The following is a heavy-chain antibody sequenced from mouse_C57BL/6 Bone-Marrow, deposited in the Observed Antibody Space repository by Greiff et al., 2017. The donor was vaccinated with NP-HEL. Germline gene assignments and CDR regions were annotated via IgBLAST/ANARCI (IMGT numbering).Heavy chain of an antibody. Sequence: EVKVEESGPGLVKPSQSLSLTCSVTGYSITSGYYWNWIRQFPGNKLEWMGYISYDGSNNYIPSLKNRISITRDTSKNQFFLKLNSVTTEDTATYYCARKEIYYEWYFDVWGTGTTVTVSS. CDR3: ARKEIYYEWYFDV. D-gene: IGHD2-4*01. V-gene: IGHV3-6*01. J-gene: IGHJ1*03. CDR1: GYSITSGYY. CDR2: ISYDGSN.